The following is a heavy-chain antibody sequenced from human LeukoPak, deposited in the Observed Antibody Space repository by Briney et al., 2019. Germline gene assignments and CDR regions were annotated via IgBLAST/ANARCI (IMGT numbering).Heavy chain of an antibody. Sequence: PGGSLRLSCAASGFTFSSYGMHWVRQAPGKGLEWVAVIWYDGSNKYYADSVKGRFTISRDNSKNTLYLQMSSLRAEDTAVYYCARDAHVLLWFGELCYWGQGTLVTVSS. CDR3: ARDAHVLLWFGELCY. CDR1: GFTFSSYG. V-gene: IGHV3-33*01. D-gene: IGHD3-10*01. CDR2: IWYDGSNK. J-gene: IGHJ4*02.